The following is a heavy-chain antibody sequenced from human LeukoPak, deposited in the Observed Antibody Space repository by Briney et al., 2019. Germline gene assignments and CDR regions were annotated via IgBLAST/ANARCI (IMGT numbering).Heavy chain of an antibody. CDR1: GFTFSDYY. D-gene: IGHD4-17*01. CDR3: ARDLFPDAVTTRLEFDY. Sequence: GGSLRLSCAASGFTFSDYYMSWIRQAPGKGLEWVSYISSRGSTIYYADSVKGRFPISRDNAKNSLYLQMNGLRAEDTAVYYCARDLFPDAVTTRLEFDYWGQGTLVTVSS. V-gene: IGHV3-11*01. CDR2: ISSRGSTI. J-gene: IGHJ4*02.